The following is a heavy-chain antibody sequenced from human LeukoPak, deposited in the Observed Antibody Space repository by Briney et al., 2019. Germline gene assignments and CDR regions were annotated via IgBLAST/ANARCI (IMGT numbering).Heavy chain of an antibody. CDR3: ARDWGKGDY. CDR2: IYYSGNT. Sequence: SETLSLTCTVSGGSVSSSSYYWGWIRQPPGKGLEWIGNIYYSGNTYYNPSLKSRVTISVDTSKNHFSLKLTSVTAADTAVYYCARDWGKGDYWGQGTLVTVSS. J-gene: IGHJ4*02. D-gene: IGHD3-16*01. CDR1: GGSVSSSSYY. V-gene: IGHV4-39*02.